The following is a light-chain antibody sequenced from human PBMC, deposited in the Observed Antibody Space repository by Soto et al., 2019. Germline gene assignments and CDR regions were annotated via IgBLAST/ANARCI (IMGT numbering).Light chain of an antibody. CDR1: SSVVGSYNL. V-gene: IGLV2-23*02. J-gene: IGLJ1*01. CDR3: CSYAGSSTYV. Sequence: ALTQPASVSGSPGQSITISCTGTSSVVGSYNLVSWYQQHPGKAPKLMIYEVSKRPSGVSNRFSGSKSGNTASLTISGLQAEDEADYYCCSYAGSSTYVFGTGTKVTVL. CDR2: EVS.